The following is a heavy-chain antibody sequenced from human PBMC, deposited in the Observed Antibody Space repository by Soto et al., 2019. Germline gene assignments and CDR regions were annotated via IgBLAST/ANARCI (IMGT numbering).Heavy chain of an antibody. Sequence: EVQLVESGGGLVQPGGSLRLSCAASGFNFSGSWMTWVRQALGKGLEWLAKINPDGSGAYYVDSVKGRFTISRDNANSSLSFEMHSLRDEDTAVYFCAREHDFGLDYWGQGTLVTVSS. CDR2: INPDGSGA. V-gene: IGHV3-7*04. D-gene: IGHD1-1*01. CDR1: GFNFSGSW. J-gene: IGHJ4*02. CDR3: AREHDFGLDY.